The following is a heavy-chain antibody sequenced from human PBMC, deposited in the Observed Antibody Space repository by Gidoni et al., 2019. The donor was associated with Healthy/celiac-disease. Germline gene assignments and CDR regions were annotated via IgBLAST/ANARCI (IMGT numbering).Heavy chain of an antibody. Sequence: EVQLVQSGAEVKKPGASLKISCQGSVYRLTSYWIGWVRQMPGKGLESMGIINPGDSDTRYSPSFQGQVTISADKSISTAYLQWSSLKASDTAMYYCASHSLAVADDWYFDLWGRGTLVTVSS. V-gene: IGHV5-51*01. D-gene: IGHD6-19*01. CDR2: INPGDSDT. J-gene: IGHJ2*01. CDR3: ASHSLAVADDWYFDL. CDR1: VYRLTSYW.